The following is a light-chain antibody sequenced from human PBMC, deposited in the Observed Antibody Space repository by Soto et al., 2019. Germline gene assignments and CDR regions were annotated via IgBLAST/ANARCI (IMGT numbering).Light chain of an antibody. CDR3: QQYNTWLWT. Sequence: EVVMTQSPATLSVSPGERVTLSCRASQSINAHLAWYQQKPGQAPRLLIHGASTRATGIPARFRGSGFGTEFILTISSLQSEDFAVYYCQQYNTWLWTFGQGTNVEIQ. CDR2: GAS. CDR1: QSINAH. V-gene: IGKV3-15*01. J-gene: IGKJ1*01.